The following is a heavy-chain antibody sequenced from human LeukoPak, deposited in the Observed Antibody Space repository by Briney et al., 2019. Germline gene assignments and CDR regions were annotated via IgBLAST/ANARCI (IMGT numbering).Heavy chain of an antibody. CDR3: ARGTTIPIA. V-gene: IGHV3-48*01. J-gene: IGHJ5*02. CDR2: SSSTM. D-gene: IGHD3-9*01. Sequence: SSSTMYYADSVKGRFTISRDSAKNSLYLQMNSLRVEDTAVYYCARGTTIPIAWGQGTLVTVSS.